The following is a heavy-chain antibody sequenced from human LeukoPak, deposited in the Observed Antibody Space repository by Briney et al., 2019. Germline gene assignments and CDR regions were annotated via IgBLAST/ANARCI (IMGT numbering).Heavy chain of an antibody. V-gene: IGHV4-59*08. J-gene: IGHJ3*02. D-gene: IGHD2/OR15-2a*01. CDR3: ARLARLSFRDAFDI. CDR2: ISYSGST. CDR1: GGSIRSYY. Sequence: SQTLSLTCTVSGGSIRSYYWSWIRQPPGKGLEWVGYISYSGSTNYNPSLESRVTISVDTSKNQFSLKLTPVTAADTAVYYCARLARLSFRDAFDIWGQGTMVTVSS.